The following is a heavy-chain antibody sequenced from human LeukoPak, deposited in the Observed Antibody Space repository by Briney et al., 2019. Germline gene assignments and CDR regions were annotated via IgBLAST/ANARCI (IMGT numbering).Heavy chain of an antibody. Sequence: ASVKVSCKASGYTFTSYGISWVRQAPGQGLEWMGWISAYNGNTNYAQKLQGRVTMTTDTSTSTAYMELRSLRSDDTAVYYCARDRGVGDPDYGDYESSSYFDYWGQGTLVAVSS. V-gene: IGHV1-18*01. D-gene: IGHD4-17*01. CDR3: ARDRGVGDPDYGDYESSSYFDY. CDR1: GYTFTSYG. CDR2: ISAYNGNT. J-gene: IGHJ4*02.